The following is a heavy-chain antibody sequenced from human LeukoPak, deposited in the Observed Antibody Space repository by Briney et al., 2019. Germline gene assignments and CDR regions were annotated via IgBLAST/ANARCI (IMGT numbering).Heavy chain of an antibody. CDR2: IGGDSGGI. Sequence: GESLRLSCTASGFSFSDYAMTWVRQASGKGLEWVSVIGGDSGGIQYADSVKGRFTISRDDAKNTLYLQLNSLRAEDTAVYFCARGGSDTAMAHDYWGQGTLVTVSS. CDR3: ARGGSDTAMAHDY. CDR1: GFSFSDYA. D-gene: IGHD5-18*01. J-gene: IGHJ4*02. V-gene: IGHV3-23*01.